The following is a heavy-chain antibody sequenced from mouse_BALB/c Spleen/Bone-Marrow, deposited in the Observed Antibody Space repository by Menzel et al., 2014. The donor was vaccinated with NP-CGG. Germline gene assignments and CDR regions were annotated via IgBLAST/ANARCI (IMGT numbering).Heavy chain of an antibody. CDR1: GNTFTSYD. D-gene: IGHD1-1*01. J-gene: IGHJ1*01. V-gene: IGHV1S56*01. CDR2: IFPGDSTT. CDR3: XXXXLRDWYFDV. Sequence: VQLVESGVELVKPGASVKLSCKASGNTFTSYDINWVRQRPEQGLEWIGWIFPGDSTTKYNEKFKGKATLTTDKSSSTVHMQLSRLTSEDSAVXXXXXXXLRDWYFDVWGAGTTVTISS.